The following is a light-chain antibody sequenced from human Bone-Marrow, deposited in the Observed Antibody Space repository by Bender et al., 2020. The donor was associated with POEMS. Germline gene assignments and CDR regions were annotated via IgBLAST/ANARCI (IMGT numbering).Light chain of an antibody. V-gene: IGLV2-23*01. CDR3: CADEDFWA. Sequence: HSALTQPASVSGSPGQSITISCTGTSSDVGNYKLISWYQQHPGKAPKLIIFERRKPRLGVPNSGSGSESTASVSLTGPGPEAEDEADYCSCADEDFWAFGQGT. CDR1: SSDVGNYKL. J-gene: IGLJ3*02. CDR2: ERR.